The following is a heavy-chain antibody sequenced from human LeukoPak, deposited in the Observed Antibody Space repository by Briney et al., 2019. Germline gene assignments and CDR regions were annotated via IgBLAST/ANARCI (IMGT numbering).Heavy chain of an antibody. CDR3: ARVTGGRFLEWFRFDYYGMDV. D-gene: IGHD3-3*01. J-gene: IGHJ6*02. V-gene: IGHV4-4*02. CDR1: GGSISSSNW. CDR2: IYHSGST. Sequence: QPSETLSLTCAVSGGSISSSNWWSWVRQPPGKGLEWIGEIYHSGSTNYNPSLKSRVTISVDKSKNQFSLKLSSVTAADTAVYYCARVTGGRFLEWFRFDYYGMDVWGQGTTVTVSS.